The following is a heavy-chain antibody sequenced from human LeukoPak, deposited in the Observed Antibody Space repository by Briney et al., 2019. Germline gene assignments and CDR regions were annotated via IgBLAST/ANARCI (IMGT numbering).Heavy chain of an antibody. D-gene: IGHD1-1*01. CDR2: ISSSSSYI. V-gene: IGHV3-21*01. CDR3: ARDRYNWNSHNDY. J-gene: IGHJ4*02. CDR1: GFTFSSYS. Sequence: PGGSLRLSCAASGFTFSSYSMNWVRQAPGKGLEWVSSISSSSSYIYYADSVKGRFTISRDNAKNSLYLQMNSLRAEDTAVYYCARDRYNWNSHNDYLGQGTLVTVSS.